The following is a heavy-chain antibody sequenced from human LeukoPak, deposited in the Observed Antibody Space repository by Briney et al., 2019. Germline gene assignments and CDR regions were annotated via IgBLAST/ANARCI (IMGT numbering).Heavy chain of an antibody. CDR3: AKDEFSSHFGY. J-gene: IGHJ4*02. V-gene: IGHV3-30*02. Sequence: PGGSLRLSCAASGFTFNNYGMHWVRQAPGKGLEWVAFIRYDGWRQYYADSVKGRFTISRDNSKNTVYLQMRSLRPEDTAMYYCAKDEFSSHFGYWGQGTLVTVSS. CDR1: GFTFNNYG. CDR2: IRYDGWRQ. D-gene: IGHD6-6*01.